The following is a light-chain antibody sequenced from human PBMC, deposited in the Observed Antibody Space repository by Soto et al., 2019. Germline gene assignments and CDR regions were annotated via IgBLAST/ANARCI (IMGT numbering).Light chain of an antibody. CDR1: QSVSSY. J-gene: IGKJ1*01. CDR2: DAS. V-gene: IGKV3-11*01. CDR3: QQRSTAPPRT. Sequence: EIVLTQSPVTLSLSPGERAALSCRASQSVSSYLAWYQQKPGQAPRLLIYDASNRATGIPARFSCSGSGTDFPLTISSLEPEDFAVSSCQQRSTAPPRTFGQGTTVELK.